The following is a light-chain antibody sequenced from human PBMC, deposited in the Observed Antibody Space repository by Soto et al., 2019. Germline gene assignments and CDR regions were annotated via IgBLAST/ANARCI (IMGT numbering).Light chain of an antibody. V-gene: IGKV3-20*01. CDR1: QTVNNNY. J-gene: IGKJ4*01. CDR2: GAS. CDR3: QQYGSSPLT. Sequence: ELVLTQSPGTLPLSPGERATLSCRASQTVNNNYLAWYQQIPGQAPRLLISGASGRATGTPDRFSGSASGTDFTLTISRLEHEDFEVYYCQQYGSSPLTLGGGTKVDIK.